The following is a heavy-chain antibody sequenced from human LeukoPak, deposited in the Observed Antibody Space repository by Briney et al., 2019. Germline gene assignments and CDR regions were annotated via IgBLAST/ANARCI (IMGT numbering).Heavy chain of an antibody. J-gene: IGHJ4*02. CDR2: IYYSGST. Sequence: PSETLSLTCIVSGDSISSYYWSWIRQPPGKGLEWIGYIYYSGSTNYNPSLKSRVTISVDTSKNQFSLKLSSVTAADTAVYYCARMPYYYDSSGYNWGQGTLVTVSS. CDR3: ARMPYYYDSSGYN. V-gene: IGHV4-59*01. CDR1: GDSISSYY. D-gene: IGHD3-22*01.